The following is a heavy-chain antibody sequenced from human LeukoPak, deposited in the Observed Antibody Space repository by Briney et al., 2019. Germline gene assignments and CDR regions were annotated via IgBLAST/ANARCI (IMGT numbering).Heavy chain of an antibody. D-gene: IGHD3-10*01. CDR3: AKGLPYGSGRD. V-gene: IGHV3-23*01. J-gene: IGHJ4*02. Sequence: PGGSLRLSCAASGFTFSSYAMSWFRQAPGKGLDWVSAISGSGASTYYADSVKGRFTISRDNSKNTLYLQMNSLRAEDTAVYYCAKGLPYGSGRDWGQGTLVTVSS. CDR1: GFTFSSYA. CDR2: ISGSGAST.